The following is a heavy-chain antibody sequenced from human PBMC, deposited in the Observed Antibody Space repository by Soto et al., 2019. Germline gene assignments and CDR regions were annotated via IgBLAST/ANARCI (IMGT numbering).Heavy chain of an antibody. CDR3: AARHDYTFVFDF. CDR2: IDPSGDIT. J-gene: IGHJ4*02. Sequence: ASVKVSCKASGHTFTTFYLHWVRQAPGLGLEWMGMIDPSGDITSYAHKFQGRVTMTRDTSTSIVYMELSSLGSEDTAVYYCAARHDYTFVFDFWGQGTPVTVSS. CDR1: GHTFTTFY. V-gene: IGHV1-46*01. D-gene: IGHD4-4*01.